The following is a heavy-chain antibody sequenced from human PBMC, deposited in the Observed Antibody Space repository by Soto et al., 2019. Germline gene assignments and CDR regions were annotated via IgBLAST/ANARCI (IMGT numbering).Heavy chain of an antibody. J-gene: IGHJ3*01. V-gene: IGHV4-34*01. CDR3: ARGSPLYCSSTSCYIGPP. CDR1: GGSFSGYY. Sequence: QVQLQQWGAGLLKPSETLSLTCAVYGGSFSGYYWSWIRQPPGKGLEWIGEINHSGSTNYNPSLKSLVTIAVDTSKNQFSLKLSSVTAADTAVYYCARGSPLYCSSTSCYIGPPWGQGTMVTVSS. CDR2: INHSGST. D-gene: IGHD2-2*02.